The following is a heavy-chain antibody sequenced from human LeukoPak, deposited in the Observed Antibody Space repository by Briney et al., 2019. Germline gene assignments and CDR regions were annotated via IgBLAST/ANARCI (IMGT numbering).Heavy chain of an antibody. Sequence: PSQTLSLTCTVSGGSISSGSYYWSWIRQPAGKGLEWIGRIYTSGSTNYNPSLKSRVTMSVDTSRNQVSLKLRSVSAADTAVYHCARDPSYSSGWYDCWGQGTLVTVSS. V-gene: IGHV4-61*02. CDR1: GGSISSGSYY. J-gene: IGHJ4*02. CDR3: ARDPSYSSGWYDC. D-gene: IGHD6-19*01. CDR2: IYTSGST.